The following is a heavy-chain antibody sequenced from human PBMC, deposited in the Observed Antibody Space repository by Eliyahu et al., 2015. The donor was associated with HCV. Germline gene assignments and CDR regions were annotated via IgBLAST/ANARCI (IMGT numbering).Heavy chain of an antibody. Sequence: EVQLVESGGGLVKPGGSLRLSCVASGFTFSNXWMXWVRQAXGRGXXWVGRIKSKTDXETTEYXAPVKGRFSISRDDSKNTLYLEMNSLKTEDTAVYYCATEHYSSLMDWGQGTLVTVSS. CDR1: GFTFSNXW. J-gene: IGHJ4*02. CDR2: IKSKTDXETT. CDR3: ATEHYSSLMD. D-gene: IGHD6-13*01. V-gene: IGHV3-15*01.